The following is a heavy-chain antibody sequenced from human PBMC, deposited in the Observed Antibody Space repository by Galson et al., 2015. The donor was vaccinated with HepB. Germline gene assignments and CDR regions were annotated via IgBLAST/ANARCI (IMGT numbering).Heavy chain of an antibody. CDR3: TTYWGSGSDY. V-gene: IGHV3-15*01. D-gene: IGHD3-10*01. CDR2: IKSKNGGGTT. Sequence: SLRLSCAASGFTFTTAWMTWVRQAPGKGLEWVGRIKSKNGGGTTDYAAPVKGRFTISREDSKNTLYLQMDSLNTEDTAVYYCTTYWGSGSDYWGQGTLVTVSS. J-gene: IGHJ4*02. CDR1: GFTFTTAW.